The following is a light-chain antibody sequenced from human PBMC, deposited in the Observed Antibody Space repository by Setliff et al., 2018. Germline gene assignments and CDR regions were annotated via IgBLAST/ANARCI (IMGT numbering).Light chain of an antibody. CDR2: DVS. CDR1: TSDIGAYNY. V-gene: IGLV2-14*03. J-gene: IGLJ1*01. CDR3: SSYSSRTTLDV. Sequence: QSALAQPASVSGSPGQSITISCTGSTSDIGAYNYVAWYQQHPGKAPKLMIYDVSVRPSGVSSRFSGSKSGNTASLTISGLQAEGEADYYCSSYSSRTTLDVFGTGTKGTVL.